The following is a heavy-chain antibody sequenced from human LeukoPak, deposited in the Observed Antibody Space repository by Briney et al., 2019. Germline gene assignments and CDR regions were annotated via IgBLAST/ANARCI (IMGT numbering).Heavy chain of an antibody. J-gene: IGHJ4*02. CDR2: ICKGNT. CDR3: ARGCSGSYCSL. Sequence: ASVKVSCKASGYTFTSYAISWVRQAPGQGLEWMGWICKGNTNYAQKVQDRVTMTTDTSTSTAYMELRSLGSDDTAMYYCARGCSGSYCSLWGQGTLVTVSS. CDR1: GYTFTSYA. D-gene: IGHD2-15*01. V-gene: IGHV1-18*01.